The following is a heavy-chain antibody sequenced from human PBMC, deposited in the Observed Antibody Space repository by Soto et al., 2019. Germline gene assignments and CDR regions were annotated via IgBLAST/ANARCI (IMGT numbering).Heavy chain of an antibody. D-gene: IGHD3-10*01. J-gene: IGHJ6*02. CDR2: ISYDGSNK. CDR3: ARDRGDDDDYYYYYGMDV. Sequence: PVGSLRLSCAASGFTFSSYAMHWVRQAPGKGLEWVAVISYDGSNKYYADSMKGRFTISRDNSKNTLYLQMNSLRAEDTAVYYCARDRGDDDDYYYYYGMDVWGQGTTVTVSS. CDR1: GFTFSSYA. V-gene: IGHV3-30-3*01.